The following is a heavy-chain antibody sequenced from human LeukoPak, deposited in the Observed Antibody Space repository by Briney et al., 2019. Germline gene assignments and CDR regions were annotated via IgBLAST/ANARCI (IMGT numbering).Heavy chain of an antibody. CDR3: ARVLTTARAFDY. J-gene: IGHJ4*02. CDR1: GGTFSNFA. Sequence: ASVKVSCKASGGTFSNFAISWVRQAPGQGLEWMGGIIPLFGTANYAQKFQGRVTTTADESTSTAYMELSSLRSEDTAVYYCARVLTTARAFDYWDQGTLVTVSS. CDR2: IIPLFGTA. D-gene: IGHD1/OR15-1a*01. V-gene: IGHV1-69*13.